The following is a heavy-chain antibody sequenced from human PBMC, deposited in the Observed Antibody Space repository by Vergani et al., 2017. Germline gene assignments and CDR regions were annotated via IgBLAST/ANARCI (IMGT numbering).Heavy chain of an antibody. Sequence: QVQLVQSGAEVKKPGASVKVSCKASGYTFTGYYMHWVRQAPGQGLEWMGWSNPNSGGTNYAQKFQGRVTMTRDTYISTAYMELSRLRSDDTAVYYCARVLYDLWSGDEFDYWGQGTLVTVSS. V-gene: IGHV1-2*02. CDR1: GYTFTGYY. D-gene: IGHD3-3*01. CDR3: ARVLYDLWSGDEFDY. J-gene: IGHJ4*02. CDR2: SNPNSGGT.